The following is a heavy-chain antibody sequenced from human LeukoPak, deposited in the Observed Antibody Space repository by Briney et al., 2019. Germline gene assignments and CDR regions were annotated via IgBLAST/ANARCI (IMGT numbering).Heavy chain of an antibody. Sequence: GGSLRLSCVASDFGSHHMHWVRQAPGKGLVWVSRVRTDGIGTAYADSVKGRFTISRDNAKNTVYLQMNSLRAEDTAVYYCARGGYSSGLDYWGQGTLVTVSS. D-gene: IGHD6-19*01. CDR3: ARGGYSSGLDY. V-gene: IGHV3-74*01. CDR2: VRTDGIGT. J-gene: IGHJ4*02. CDR1: DFGSHH.